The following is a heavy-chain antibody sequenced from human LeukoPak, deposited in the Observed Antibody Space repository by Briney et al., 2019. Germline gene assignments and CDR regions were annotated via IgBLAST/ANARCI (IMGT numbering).Heavy chain of an antibody. J-gene: IGHJ4*02. D-gene: IGHD6-19*01. CDR2: INPSGGST. Sequence: GIINPSGGSTSYAQKFQGRVTMTRHTSTSTVYMELSSLRSEDTAVYYCARENIAVAGTDYWGQGTLVTVSS. V-gene: IGHV1-46*01. CDR3: ARENIAVAGTDY.